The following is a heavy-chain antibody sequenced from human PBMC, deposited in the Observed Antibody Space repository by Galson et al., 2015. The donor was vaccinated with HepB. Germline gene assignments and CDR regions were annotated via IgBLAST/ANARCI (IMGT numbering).Heavy chain of an antibody. CDR3: ARTGSAYQLLN. V-gene: IGHV4-30-2*01. J-gene: IGHJ4*02. CDR2: IYHSGST. CDR1: GGSISSGGYS. D-gene: IGHD2-2*01. Sequence: GVSGGSISSGGYSWSWIRQPPGKGLEWTGYIYHSGSTYYNPSLKSRVTISVDRSKNQFSLKLSSVTAADTAVYYCARTGSAYQLLNWGQGTLVTVSS.